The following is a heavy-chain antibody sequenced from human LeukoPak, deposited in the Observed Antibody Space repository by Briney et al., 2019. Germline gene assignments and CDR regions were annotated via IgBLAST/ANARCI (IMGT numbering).Heavy chain of an antibody. CDR2: INHSGST. Sequence: SETLSLTCAVYGGSFSGYYWSWIRQPPGKGLEWIGEINHSGSTNYNPSLKSRVTISVDTSKNQFSLKLSSVTAADTAVYYCARGGYSYGYYPLWYWGQGALVTVSS. CDR1: GGSFSGYY. CDR3: ARGGYSYGYYPLWY. J-gene: IGHJ4*02. D-gene: IGHD5-18*01. V-gene: IGHV4-34*01.